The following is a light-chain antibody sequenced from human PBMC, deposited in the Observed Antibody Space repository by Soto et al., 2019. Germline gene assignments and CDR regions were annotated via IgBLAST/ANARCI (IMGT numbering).Light chain of an antibody. Sequence: EIVLTQSPDTLSLYPGERATLSCTASESVTCSCLAWYQRKPGQAPRLLIHTTSTRATDIPDRFSGSGSGTDFTLTISRLEPEDFAVYYCQQCGGSPLFSFGPGTRVDI. V-gene: IGKV3-20*01. CDR2: TTS. J-gene: IGKJ3*01. CDR3: QQCGGSPLFS. CDR1: ESVTCSC.